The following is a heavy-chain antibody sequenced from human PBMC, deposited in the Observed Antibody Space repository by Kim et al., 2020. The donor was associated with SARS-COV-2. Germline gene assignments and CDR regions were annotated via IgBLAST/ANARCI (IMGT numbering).Heavy chain of an antibody. Sequence: SVKVSCKASGGTFSSYAISWVRQAPGQGLEWMGGIIPIFGTANYAQKFQGRVTITADESTSTAYMELSSLRSEDTAVYYCAAGVYYYGSGGPRGGYYYYYGMDVWGQGTTVTVSS. V-gene: IGHV1-69*13. CDR1: GGTFSSYA. CDR2: IIPIFGTA. J-gene: IGHJ6*02. CDR3: AAGVYYYGSGGPRGGYYYYYGMDV. D-gene: IGHD3-10*01.